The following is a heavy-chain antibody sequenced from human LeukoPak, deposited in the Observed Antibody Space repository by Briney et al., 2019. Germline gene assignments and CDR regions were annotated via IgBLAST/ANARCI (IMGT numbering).Heavy chain of an antibody. CDR3: ARRDAVTDFIDY. J-gene: IGHJ4*02. CDR2: IYYSRST. CDR1: GGSISSSSYY. Sequence: KPSETLSLTCTVSGGSISSSSYYWGWIRQPPGKGLEWIVSIYYSRSTYYNPSLKSRVTISVDTSKNQFSLKLSSVTAADTAVYYCARRDAVTDFIDYWGQGTLVTVSS. D-gene: IGHD4-17*01. V-gene: IGHV4-39*01.